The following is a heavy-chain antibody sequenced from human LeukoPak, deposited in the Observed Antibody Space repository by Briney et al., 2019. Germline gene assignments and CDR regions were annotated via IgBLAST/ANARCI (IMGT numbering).Heavy chain of an antibody. Sequence: GGSLRLSCAASGFTFDDYAMHWVRQAPGKGLEWVSGISWNSGNIAYADSVKGRFTISRDNAKNSLYLQMNSLRAEDTALYYCATSSRRWRALAKYDSNNYYSYWGQGTLVTVSS. CDR2: ISWNSGNI. CDR3: ATSSRRWRALAKYDSNNYYSY. D-gene: IGHD3-22*01. CDR1: GFTFDDYA. J-gene: IGHJ4*02. V-gene: IGHV3-9*01.